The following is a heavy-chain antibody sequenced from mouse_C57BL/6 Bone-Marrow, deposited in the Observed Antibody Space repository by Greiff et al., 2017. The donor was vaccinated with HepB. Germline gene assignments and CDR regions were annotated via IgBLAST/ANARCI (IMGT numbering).Heavy chain of an antibody. Sequence: QVQLQQPGAELVKPGASVKLSCKASGYTFTSYWMHWVKQRPGQGLEWIGMIHPNSGSTNYNEKFKSKATLTVDKSSSTAYMQLSSLTSEDSAVYYCASGGENSLRLRRGAWFAYWGQGTLVTVSA. D-gene: IGHD3-2*02. J-gene: IGHJ3*01. CDR2: IHPNSGST. CDR1: GYTFTSYW. V-gene: IGHV1-64*01. CDR3: ASGGENSLRLRRGAWFAY.